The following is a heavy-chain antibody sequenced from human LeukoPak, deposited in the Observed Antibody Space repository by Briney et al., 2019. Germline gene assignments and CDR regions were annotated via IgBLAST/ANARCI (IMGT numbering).Heavy chain of an antibody. V-gene: IGHV4-38-2*01. Sequence: PSETLSLTCAVSGYSISSGYYWGWIRQPPGKVLEWIGIIYHSGSTYYNPSLKSRVTISVDTSKNQFSLKLSSVTAADTAVYYCARGTAYCSGGSCSNNWFDPWGQGTLVTVSS. J-gene: IGHJ5*02. CDR3: ARGTAYCSGGSCSNNWFDP. D-gene: IGHD2-15*01. CDR1: GYSISSGYY. CDR2: IYHSGST.